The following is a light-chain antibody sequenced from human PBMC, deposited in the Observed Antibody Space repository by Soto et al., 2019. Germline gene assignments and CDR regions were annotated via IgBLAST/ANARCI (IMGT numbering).Light chain of an antibody. J-gene: IGKJ1*01. V-gene: IGKV1-5*01. CDR2: DAS. CDR3: QQYNSYSRT. CDR1: QSISSY. Sequence: IPMTQSPWALSASVGDRVTITCRASQSISSYLNWYQQKPGKAPKLLIYDASSLESGVPSRFSGSGSGTEFTLTISSLQPDDFATYYCQQYNSYSRTFGQAAKVDI.